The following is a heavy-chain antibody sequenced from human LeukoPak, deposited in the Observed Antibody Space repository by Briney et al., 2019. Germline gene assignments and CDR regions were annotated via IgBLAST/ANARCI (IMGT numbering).Heavy chain of an antibody. CDR3: ARAYGDYHHYFDY. CDR2: ISYDGSNK. J-gene: IGHJ4*02. D-gene: IGHD4-17*01. Sequence: GGSLRLSCAASGFTFSSYAMHWVRQAPGKGLEWVAVISYDGSNKYYADSVKGRFTTSRDNSKNTLYLQMNSLRAEDTAVYYCARAYGDYHHYFDYWGQGTLVTVSS. V-gene: IGHV3-30-3*01. CDR1: GFTFSSYA.